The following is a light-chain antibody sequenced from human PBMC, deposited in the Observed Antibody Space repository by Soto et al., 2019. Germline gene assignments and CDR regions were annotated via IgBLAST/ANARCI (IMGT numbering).Light chain of an antibody. J-gene: IGLJ1*01. CDR1: SSDVGGYYY. CDR3: SSYISSASYV. V-gene: IGLV2-14*01. Sequence: QSALTQPASVSGSPGQSITISCTGTSSDVGGYYYVSWYQQYPGKAPKLMIYEVSNRPSGVSNRFSGSKSGNTASLTISGLQAEDEADYYCSSYISSASYVFGTGTKVTVL. CDR2: EVS.